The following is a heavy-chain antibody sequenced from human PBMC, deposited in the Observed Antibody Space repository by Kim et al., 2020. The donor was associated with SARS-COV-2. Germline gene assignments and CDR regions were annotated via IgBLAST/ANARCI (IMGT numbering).Heavy chain of an antibody. CDR3: ASSGDGYNYAADY. V-gene: IGHV1-69*01. D-gene: IGHD5-12*01. Sequence: YAQKFQGRVTITADESTSTAYMELSSLRSEDTAVYYCASSGDGYNYAADYWCQGTLVTVSS. J-gene: IGHJ4*02.